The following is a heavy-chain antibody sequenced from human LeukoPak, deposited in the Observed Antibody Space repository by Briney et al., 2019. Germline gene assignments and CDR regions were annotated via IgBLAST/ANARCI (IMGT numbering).Heavy chain of an antibody. D-gene: IGHD3-9*01. J-gene: IGHJ4*02. CDR1: GFTFSSYA. V-gene: IGHV3-23*01. CDR2: ISGSGGST. Sequence: AGGCLRLSCAASGFTFSSYAMSWVRQAPGKGLEWVSAISGSGGSTYYADSVKGRFTISRDNSKNTLYLQMNSLRAEDTAVYYCARPLYDILTGYYSGDYWGQGTLVTVSS. CDR3: ARPLYDILTGYYSGDY.